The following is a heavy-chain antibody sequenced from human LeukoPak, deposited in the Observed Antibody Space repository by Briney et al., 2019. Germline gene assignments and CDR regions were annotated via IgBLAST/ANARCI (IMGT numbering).Heavy chain of an antibody. CDR1: GYTFTGYY. CDR3: ARARWGESSRSVGNWFDP. CDR2: INPNSGGT. D-gene: IGHD6-13*01. J-gene: IGHJ5*02. V-gene: IGHV1-2*02. Sequence: GASVKVSCKASGYTFTGYYMHWVRQAPGQGLEWMGWINPNSGGTNYTQKFQGRVTMTRDTSISTAYMELSRLRSDDTAVYYCARARWGESSRSVGNWFDPWGQGTLVTVSS.